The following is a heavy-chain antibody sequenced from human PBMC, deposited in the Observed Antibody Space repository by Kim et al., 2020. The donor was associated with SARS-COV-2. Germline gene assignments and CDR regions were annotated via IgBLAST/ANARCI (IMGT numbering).Heavy chain of an antibody. Sequence: GESLKISCEASGYTFTTYFIAWVRQMPGKGLEWMAMIFPYDSDAKYNPSFRGQVTVSVDKSTNTAYLQWRSLKASDTAVYYCARQSGGHFNFWGPGTLVTVSS. CDR2: IFPYDSDA. CDR1: GYTFTTYF. V-gene: IGHV5-51*01. J-gene: IGHJ4*02. D-gene: IGHD3-10*01. CDR3: ARQSGGHFNF.